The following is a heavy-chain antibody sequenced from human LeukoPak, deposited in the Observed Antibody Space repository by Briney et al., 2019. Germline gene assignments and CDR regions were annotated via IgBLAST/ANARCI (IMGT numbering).Heavy chain of an antibody. V-gene: IGHV3-74*01. D-gene: IGHD5-18*01. Sequence: GGSLRLSCAASGFTFSSYWMHWVRQAPGKGLVWVSRINSDGSSTSYADSVKGRFTISRHNAKNTLCLQMNSLRAEDTAVYYCARDYAGYSYGFNWFDPWGQGTLVTVSS. CDR3: ARDYAGYSYGFNWFDP. CDR1: GFTFSSYW. CDR2: INSDGSST. J-gene: IGHJ5*02.